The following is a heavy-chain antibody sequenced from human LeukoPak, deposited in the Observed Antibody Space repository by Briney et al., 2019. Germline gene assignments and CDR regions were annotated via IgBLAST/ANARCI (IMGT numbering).Heavy chain of an antibody. CDR2: IKQDGSEK. V-gene: IGHV3-7*01. D-gene: IGHD1-14*01. Sequence: PGGSLRLSCAASGFTFSDYWMSWVRQAPGKGLEWVANIKQDGSEKYYVDSVKGRFTVSRDNAKNSLYLQMNSLRAEDTAVYYCARSRRYQDVWGKGTTVTVSS. J-gene: IGHJ6*04. CDR3: ARSRRYQDV. CDR1: GFTFSDYW.